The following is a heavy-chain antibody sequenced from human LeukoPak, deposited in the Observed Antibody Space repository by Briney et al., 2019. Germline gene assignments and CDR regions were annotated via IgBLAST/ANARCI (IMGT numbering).Heavy chain of an antibody. CDR2: IGAYNGDT. CDR1: VYTFTSFG. Sequence: ASVTVSFKPSVYTFTSFGISWVRQAPGQGLEWMGWIGAYNGDTNYAQKFQGRVTMNTDTSTSTAYMDLRSLRSDDTAVYYCTRDHCRGDNCPSFDYWGQGTLVTVSS. CDR3: TRDHCRGDNCPSFDY. V-gene: IGHV1-18*04. D-gene: IGHD2-15*01. J-gene: IGHJ4*02.